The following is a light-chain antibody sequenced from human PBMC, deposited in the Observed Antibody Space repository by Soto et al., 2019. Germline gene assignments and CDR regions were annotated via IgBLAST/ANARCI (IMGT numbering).Light chain of an antibody. CDR2: DVS. CDR1: SSDVGGYNY. CDR3: SSYTTSNTRQIV. J-gene: IGLJ1*01. Sequence: QSLLTQPASVSGSPGRSITISCTGTSSDVGGYNYVSWYQHHPGKAPKLMIYDVSNRPSGVSNRFSGSKSGNTASLTISGLQPEDEADYYCSSYTTSNTRQIVFGTGTKVTVL. V-gene: IGLV2-14*03.